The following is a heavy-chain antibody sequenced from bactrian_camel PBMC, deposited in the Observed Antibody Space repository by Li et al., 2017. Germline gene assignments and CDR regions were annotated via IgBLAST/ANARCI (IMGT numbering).Heavy chain of an antibody. V-gene: IGHV3S53*01. J-gene: IGHJ4*01. CDR3: KPSPDKFNYVGWCDVGI. CDR2: VDTDDTA. D-gene: IGHD5*01. CDR1: GYKNSHYC. Sequence: HVQLVESGGGAVQPRGSLTLSCVVSGYKNSHYCMAWFRQAPGKDREVVAAVDTDDTATIARSVKGRFTTSRDNAKNTLYLQLTSLKTEDTAMYFCKPSPDKFNYVGWCDVGIWGQGTQVTVS.